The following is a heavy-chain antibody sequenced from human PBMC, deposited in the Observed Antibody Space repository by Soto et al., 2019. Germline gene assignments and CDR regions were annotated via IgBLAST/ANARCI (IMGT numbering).Heavy chain of an antibody. CDR1: GYTFTSYA. Sequence: ASVKVSCKASGYTFTSYAMHWVRQAPGQRLEWMGWINAGNGNTKYSQKFQGRVTITRDTSASTAYMGLSSLRSEDTAVYYCARGPAAKYNWFDPWGQGTLVTVSS. CDR2: INAGNGNT. CDR3: ARGPAAKYNWFDP. D-gene: IGHD6-13*01. J-gene: IGHJ5*02. V-gene: IGHV1-3*01.